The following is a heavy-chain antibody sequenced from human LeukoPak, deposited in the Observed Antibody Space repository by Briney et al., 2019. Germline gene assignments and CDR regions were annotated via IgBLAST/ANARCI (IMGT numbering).Heavy chain of an antibody. CDR3: ARLGHCGETNCYSDFYYMDV. CDR2: IIPVFEKP. J-gene: IGHJ6*03. Sequence: VASVKVSCKASGGTFSNYAVSWVRQAPGQGLEWMGGIIPVFEKPNYARKFQDRVTITADESTATAYMELSSLTSEDTAIYFCARLGHCGETNCYSDFYYMDVWGKGTTVIVSS. V-gene: IGHV1-69*13. D-gene: IGHD2-21*01. CDR1: GGTFSNYA.